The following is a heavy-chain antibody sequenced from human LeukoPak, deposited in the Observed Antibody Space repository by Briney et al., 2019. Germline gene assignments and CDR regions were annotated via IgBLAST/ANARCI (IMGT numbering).Heavy chain of an antibody. Sequence: GESLKISCKGSGYSFTNYWIGWVRQMPGKGLEWMGIIYPGDSDTRYSPSFQGQVTISADKSISTAYLQWSSLKASDTAMYFCARRASCTNGVCEYYDSWGQGTLVTVSS. V-gene: IGHV5-51*01. CDR3: ARRASCTNGVCEYYDS. CDR1: GYSFTNYW. J-gene: IGHJ4*02. CDR2: IYPGDSDT. D-gene: IGHD2-8*01.